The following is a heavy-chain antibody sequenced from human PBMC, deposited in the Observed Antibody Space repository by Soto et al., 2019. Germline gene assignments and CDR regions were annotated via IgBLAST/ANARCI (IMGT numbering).Heavy chain of an antibody. CDR3: ARGQRFSDWFDP. CDR1: GDSVTSGNYY. J-gene: IGHJ5*02. D-gene: IGHD3-3*01. Sequence: PSETLSLTCTVSGDSVTSGNYYWTWIRQPAGKGLEWIGRVYSSGGTHYNPSLKSRVTISLDTSKNQFSLRLLSVTDADTAVYYCARGQRFSDWFDPWGQGTLVT. V-gene: IGHV4-61*02. CDR2: VYSSGGT.